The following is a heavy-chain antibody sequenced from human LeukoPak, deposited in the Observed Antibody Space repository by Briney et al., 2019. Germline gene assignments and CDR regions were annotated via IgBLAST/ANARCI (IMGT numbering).Heavy chain of an antibody. V-gene: IGHV5-51*01. CDR3: ARLRRDWFDP. J-gene: IGHJ5*02. CDR2: IYPGDSDT. CDR1: GYIFTSYW. Sequence: GASLQISCKGSGYIFTSYWIGWVRQMPGKGLEWMGIIYPGDSDTRYSPSFQGQVTISADKSISTAYLQWSSLKASDTAMYYCARLRRDWFDPWGQGTLVTVSS.